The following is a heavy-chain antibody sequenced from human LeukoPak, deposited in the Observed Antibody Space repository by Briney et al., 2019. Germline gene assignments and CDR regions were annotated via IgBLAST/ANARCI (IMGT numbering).Heavy chain of an antibody. CDR3: ARDPPSRGTRYFDY. J-gene: IGHJ4*02. V-gene: IGHV3-48*01. D-gene: IGHD3-16*01. CDR2: ISSSGSII. Sequence: GGSLRLSCAASGFTFGSYSMNWVRQAPGKGLEWVSYISSSGSIIYYADSVKGRFTISRDNAKNSLYLQMNSLRAEDTAVYYCARDPPSRGTRYFDYWGQGTLVTVSS. CDR1: GFTFGSYS.